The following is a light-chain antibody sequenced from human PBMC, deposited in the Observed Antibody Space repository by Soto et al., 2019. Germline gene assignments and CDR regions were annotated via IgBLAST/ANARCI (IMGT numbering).Light chain of an antibody. V-gene: IGLV2-14*01. Sequence: QSVLTQPASVSGPPGQSITISCTGTSSDVGAYNYVSWYQHHPGKAPRLVIYDVTNRPSGISDRFSGSKSGNTASLTISGLLAEDEADHYCTSYTSTSTYVFGTGTKVTVL. CDR3: TSYTSTSTYV. J-gene: IGLJ1*01. CDR1: SSDVGAYNY. CDR2: DVT.